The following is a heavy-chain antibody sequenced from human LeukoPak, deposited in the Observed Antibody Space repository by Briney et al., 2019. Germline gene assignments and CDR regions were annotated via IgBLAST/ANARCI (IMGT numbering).Heavy chain of an antibody. CDR3: ARGGNGRRALYWYFDL. CDR2: INHSGST. Sequence: SETLSLTCTVSGGSISSYYWSWIRQPPGKGLEWIGEINHSGSTNYNPSLKSRVTISVDTSKNQFSLKLSSVTAADTAVYYCARGGNGRRALYWYFDLWGRGTLVTVSS. V-gene: IGHV4-34*01. J-gene: IGHJ2*01. D-gene: IGHD1-1*01. CDR1: GGSISSYY.